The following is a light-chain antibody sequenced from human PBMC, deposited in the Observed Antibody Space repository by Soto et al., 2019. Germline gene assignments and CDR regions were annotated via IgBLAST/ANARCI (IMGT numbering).Light chain of an antibody. CDR1: QSISTF. CDR2: DAS. Sequence: DIQMTQSHSTLSASAGDTVTITCLASQSISTFLAWYQQKPGKAPKLLIFDASSLKSGVPSRFSGSGSGTEFSLTISSLQPDDFATYYCQQYDSYSWTFGQGTKVEIK. V-gene: IGKV1-5*01. CDR3: QQYDSYSWT. J-gene: IGKJ1*01.